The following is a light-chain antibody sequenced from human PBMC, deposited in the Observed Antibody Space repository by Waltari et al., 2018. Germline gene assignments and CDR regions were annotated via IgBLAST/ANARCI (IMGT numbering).Light chain of an antibody. CDR1: QDISKY. CDR2: EAS. CDR3: QQHHELQT. Sequence: DIQMTQSPSSLSASVGDRVTTTCQASQDISKYLNWDHHNSGKAPKPLIYEASNLERGVPSRFRGYGSGTNFTFSISSLQPEDFATYFCQQHHELQTFGQGTKLDIK. V-gene: IGKV1-33*01. J-gene: IGKJ2*01.